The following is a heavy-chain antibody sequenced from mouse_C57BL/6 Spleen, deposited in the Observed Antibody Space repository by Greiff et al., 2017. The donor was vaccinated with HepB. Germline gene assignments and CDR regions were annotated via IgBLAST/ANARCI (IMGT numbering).Heavy chain of an antibody. CDR3: ARSPITTVVARAMDY. Sequence: VKLMESGAELARPGASVKMSCKASGYTFTSYTMHWVKQRPGQGLEWIGYINPSSGYTKYNQKFKDKATLTADKSSSTAYMQLSSLTSEDSAVYYCARSPITTVVARAMDYWGQGTSVTVSS. V-gene: IGHV1-4*01. CDR2: INPSSGYT. D-gene: IGHD1-1*01. J-gene: IGHJ4*01. CDR1: GYTFTSYT.